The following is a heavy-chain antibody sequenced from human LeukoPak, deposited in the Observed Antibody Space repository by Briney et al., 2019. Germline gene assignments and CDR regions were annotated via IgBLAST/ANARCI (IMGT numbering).Heavy chain of an antibody. CDR2: INPNSGGT. V-gene: IGHV1-2*02. J-gene: IGHJ4*02. CDR1: GYTFTGYY. CDR3: ARDRPGDDGDYRFFDY. D-gene: IGHD4-17*01. Sequence: ASVKVSRKASGYTFTGYYMHWVRQAPAQGLEWVGWINPNSGGTNYAQKFQGRVTMTRDTSISTAYMELSRLRSDDTAVYYCARDRPGDDGDYRFFDYWGQGTLVTVSS.